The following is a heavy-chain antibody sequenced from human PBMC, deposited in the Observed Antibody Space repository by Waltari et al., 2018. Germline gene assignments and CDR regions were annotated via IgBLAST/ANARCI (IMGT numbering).Heavy chain of an antibody. CDR1: AYTFANDY. CDR3: ARSGGSNVFTF. V-gene: IGHV1-46*01. J-gene: IGHJ4*02. CDR2: SFPSGGPT. D-gene: IGHD2-15*01. Sequence: QVQLVQSGAELKKPGASVKISCKASAYTFANDYLHWVRQAPGQGLEWVGLSFPSGGPTTYAQRVQGRVTMTGDTSTTTVYLELSSLTSEDTALYFCARSGGSNVFTFWGQGTLVSVSS.